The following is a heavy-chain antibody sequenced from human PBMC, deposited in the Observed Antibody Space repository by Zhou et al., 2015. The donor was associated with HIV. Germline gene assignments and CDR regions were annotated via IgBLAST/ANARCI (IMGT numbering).Heavy chain of an antibody. J-gene: IGHJ4*02. Sequence: QVQLVQSGAEVKKPGSSVKVSCKASGGTFSSYAISWVRQAPGQGLEWMGGIIPIFGTANYAQKFQGRVTITADESTSTAYMELSSLRSEDTAVYYCARQIRGYDGGDKPAGVYDYGDYEGGFDYWGQGTLVTVSS. D-gene: IGHD4-17*01. V-gene: IGHV1-69*01. CDR3: ARQIRGYDGGDKPAGVYDYGDYEGGFDY. CDR1: GGTFSSYA. CDR2: IIPIFGTA.